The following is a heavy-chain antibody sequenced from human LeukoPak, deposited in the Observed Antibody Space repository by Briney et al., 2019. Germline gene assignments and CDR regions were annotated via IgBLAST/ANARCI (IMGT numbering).Heavy chain of an antibody. CDR1: GFTFSSYA. D-gene: IGHD3-10*01. Sequence: GGSLRLSCAASGFTFSSYAMSWVRQAPGRGLEWVSAISGSGGSTYYADSVKGRFTISRDNSKNTLYLQMNSLRAEDTAVYYCAKGMYYYGSGSQYFDYWGQGTLVTVSS. V-gene: IGHV3-23*01. CDR3: AKGMYYYGSGSQYFDY. CDR2: ISGSGGST. J-gene: IGHJ4*02.